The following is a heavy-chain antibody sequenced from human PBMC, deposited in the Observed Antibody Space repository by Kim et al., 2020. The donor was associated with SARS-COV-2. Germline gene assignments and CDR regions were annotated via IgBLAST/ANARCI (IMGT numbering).Heavy chain of an antibody. CDR3: ARDLQWLGIRNPEYYFDY. CDR2: INPSGCST. Sequence: ASVKVSCKASGYTFTSYYMHWVRQAPGQGLEWMGIINPSGCSTSYAQKFQGRVTMTRDTSTSTVYMELSSLRSEDTAVYYCARDLQWLGIRNPEYYFDYWGQGTLVTVSS. V-gene: IGHV1-46*01. D-gene: IGHD6-19*01. J-gene: IGHJ4*02. CDR1: GYTFTSYY.